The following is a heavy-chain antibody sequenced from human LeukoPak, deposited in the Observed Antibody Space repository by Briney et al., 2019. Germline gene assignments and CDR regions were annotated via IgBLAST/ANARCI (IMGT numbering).Heavy chain of an antibody. Sequence: ASVKVSCKASGGTFSSYAISWVRQAPGQGLEWMGGIIPIFATVNYAQKFQGRVTITADKATSTAYMELSSLRSEDTAVYYCARERVGATTFDYWGQGTLVTVSS. J-gene: IGHJ4*02. CDR3: ARERVGATTFDY. CDR2: IIPIFATV. CDR1: GGTFSSYA. D-gene: IGHD1-26*01. V-gene: IGHV1-69*06.